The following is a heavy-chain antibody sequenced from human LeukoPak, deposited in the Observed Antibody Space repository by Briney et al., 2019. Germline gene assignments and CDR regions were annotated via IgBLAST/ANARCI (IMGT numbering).Heavy chain of an antibody. CDR1: GYGFTSYW. CDR3: ARRLSGYYGDY. D-gene: IGHD3-22*01. V-gene: IGHV5-51*01. Sequence: GESLKISCKGSGYGFTSYWIGWVRQMPGKGLEWMGTIYPGDSDIRYSPSFRGQVTISADKSISTAYLQWSSLKASDTAMYYCARRLSGYYGDYWGQGTLVTVSS. J-gene: IGHJ4*02. CDR2: IYPGDSDI.